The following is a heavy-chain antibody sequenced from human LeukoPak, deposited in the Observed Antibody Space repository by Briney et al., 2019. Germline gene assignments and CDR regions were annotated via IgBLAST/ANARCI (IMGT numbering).Heavy chain of an antibody. D-gene: IGHD4-17*01. V-gene: IGHV4-61*10. CDR3: ARVYGDYQSWFDP. J-gene: IGHJ5*02. CDR1: GGSISSGSYY. Sequence: SETLSLTCTVSGGSISSGSYYWSWIRQPAGKGLEWIGYIYYSGSTNYNPSLKSRITISVDTSKNQFSLKLSSVTAADTAVYYCARVYGDYQSWFDPCGQGTLVTVSS. CDR2: IYYSGST.